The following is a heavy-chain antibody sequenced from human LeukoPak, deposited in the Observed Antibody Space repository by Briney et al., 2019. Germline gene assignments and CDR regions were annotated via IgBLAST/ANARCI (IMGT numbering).Heavy chain of an antibody. D-gene: IGHD3-9*01. Sequence: QAGGSLRLSCAASGFTFSSYGMHWVRQAPGKGLEWVAFIRYDGSNKYYADSVKGRFTISRDNSKNTLYLQMNSLRAEDTAVYYCAKDFESNVLRYFDWLPDAFDIWGQGTMVTVSS. CDR3: AKDFESNVLRYFDWLPDAFDI. J-gene: IGHJ3*02. V-gene: IGHV3-30*02. CDR1: GFTFSSYG. CDR2: IRYDGSNK.